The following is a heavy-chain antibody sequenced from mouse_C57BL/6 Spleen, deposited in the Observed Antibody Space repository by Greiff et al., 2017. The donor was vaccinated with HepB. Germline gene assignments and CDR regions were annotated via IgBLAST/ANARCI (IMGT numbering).Heavy chain of an antibody. V-gene: IGHV1-50*01. CDR1: GYTFTSYW. CDR3: ARSGGFHYAMDY. D-gene: IGHD3-1*01. Sequence: QVQLQQPGAELVKPGASVKLPCKASGYTFTSYWMQWVKQRPGQGLEWIGEIDPTDSYTNYNQKFKGKATLTVDTSSSTAYMQLSSLTSEDSAVYYCARSGGFHYAMDYWGQGTSVTVSS. J-gene: IGHJ4*01. CDR2: IDPTDSYT.